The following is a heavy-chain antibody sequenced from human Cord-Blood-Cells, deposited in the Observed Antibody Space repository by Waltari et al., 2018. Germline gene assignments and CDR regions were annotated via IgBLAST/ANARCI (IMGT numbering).Heavy chain of an antibody. V-gene: IGHV1-69*01. CDR3: ARVRDGYNPNWFDP. Sequence: QVQLVQSGAEVKKPGSSVKVSCKASGGTFSSYAISWVRQAPGQGLEWMGGIIPILCTANYAQTVPGRVTITADESTSTAYMELSSLRSEDTAVYYCARVRDGYNPNWFDPWGQGTLVTVSS. D-gene: IGHD5-12*01. CDR2: IIPILCTA. CDR1: GGTFSSYA. J-gene: IGHJ5*02.